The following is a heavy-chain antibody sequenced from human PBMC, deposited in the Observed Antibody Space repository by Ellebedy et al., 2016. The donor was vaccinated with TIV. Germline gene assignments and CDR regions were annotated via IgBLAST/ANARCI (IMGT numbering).Heavy chain of an antibody. CDR1: GYTFTSYA. J-gene: IGHJ4*02. Sequence: ASVKVSCXASGYTFTSYAMHWVRQAPGQRLEWMGWINAGNGNTKYSQKFQGRVTITRDTSASTAYMELSSLRSEDTAVYYCARSQWELLTLFDYWGQGTLVTVSS. CDR2: INAGNGNT. CDR3: ARSQWELLTLFDY. D-gene: IGHD1-26*01. V-gene: IGHV1-3*01.